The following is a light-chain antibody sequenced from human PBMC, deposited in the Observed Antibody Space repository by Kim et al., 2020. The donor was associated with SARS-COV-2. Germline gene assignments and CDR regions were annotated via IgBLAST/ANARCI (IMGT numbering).Light chain of an antibody. J-gene: IGKJ3*01. CDR2: DAS. Sequence: DIQMTQSPSTLSASVGERVTITCRASQSISSWLAWYQQKPGKAPKVLIYDASSLKSGVPSRFSGSGSGTDFTLTISSLQPDDFVTYYCQQYNNYPFTFGPGTKVDIK. V-gene: IGKV1-5*01. CDR3: QQYNNYPFT. CDR1: QSISSW.